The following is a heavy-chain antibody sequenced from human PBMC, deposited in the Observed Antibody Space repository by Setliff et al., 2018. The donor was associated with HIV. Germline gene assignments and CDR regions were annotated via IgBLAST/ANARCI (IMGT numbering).Heavy chain of an antibody. Sequence: SETLSLTCVVTGGSFSVDGYYWSWIRQSPGKGLEWIGQINPTGSITNYNPSFKSRVTTSVETSRRQFSLSLTSMTAADTAMYYCAGPHHYFDFWGQGTQVTVSS. CDR2: INPTGSIT. CDR3: AGPHHYFDF. CDR1: GGSFSVDGYY. J-gene: IGHJ4*02. V-gene: IGHV4-34*01.